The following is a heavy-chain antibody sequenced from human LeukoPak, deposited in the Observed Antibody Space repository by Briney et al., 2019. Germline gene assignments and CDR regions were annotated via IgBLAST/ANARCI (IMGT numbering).Heavy chain of an antibody. CDR3: AKVLRPYADHYYDGMDV. CDR2: ISYDGSNK. D-gene: IGHD3-10*01. CDR1: GFTFSSYG. V-gene: IGHV3-30*18. J-gene: IGHJ6*02. Sequence: GGSLRLSCAASGFTFSSYGMHWVRQAPGKGLEWVAVISYDGSNKYYADSVKGRFTISRDNSKNTLHLQMNSLRADDTAVYFCAKVLRPYADHYYDGMDVWGQGTTVTVSS.